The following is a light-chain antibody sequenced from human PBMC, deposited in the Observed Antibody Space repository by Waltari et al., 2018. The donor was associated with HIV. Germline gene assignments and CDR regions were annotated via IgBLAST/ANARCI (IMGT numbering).Light chain of an antibody. CDR3: MQALQTPYS. CDR2: LGS. V-gene: IGKV2-28*01. J-gene: IGKJ2*03. CDR1: QSLLHSNGYNY. Sequence: IVMTQPPLSLPVTPGEPASISCRSSQSLLHSNGYNYLDCYLQKPGQSPQLLIYLGSNRASGVPDRFSGSGSGTDFTLKISRVAAEDVGVYYCMQALQTPYSFGQGTKLEIK.